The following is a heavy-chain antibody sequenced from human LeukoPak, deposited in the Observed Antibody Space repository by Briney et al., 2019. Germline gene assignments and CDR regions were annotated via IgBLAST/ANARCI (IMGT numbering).Heavy chain of an antibody. Sequence: PSETLSLTCAVSADSFSSHYWSWIRQPPGKGLEWIGYISYIGSTNYNPSLKSRVTISVDTSKNQFSLKLSSVTAADTAVYYCARGQDWFDPWGQGTLVTVSS. CDR1: ADSFSSHY. CDR3: ARGQDWFDP. CDR2: ISYIGST. V-gene: IGHV4-59*11. J-gene: IGHJ5*02.